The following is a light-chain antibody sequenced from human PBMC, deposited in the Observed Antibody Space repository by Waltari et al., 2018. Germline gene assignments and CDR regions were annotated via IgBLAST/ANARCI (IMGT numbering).Light chain of an antibody. V-gene: IGKV4-1*01. CDR1: QSLLFSSNHKNY. J-gene: IGKJ1*01. Sequence: DIVMTQSPDSLALSLGERATINCRSSQSLLFSSNHKNYLAWYQKKPGQPPKLLSYWASTCESGVPDRFTGSGSGTDSTLSISGLQAEDVAVYYCQQYFTAPRAFGQGTKVEIK. CDR3: QQYFTAPRA. CDR2: WAS.